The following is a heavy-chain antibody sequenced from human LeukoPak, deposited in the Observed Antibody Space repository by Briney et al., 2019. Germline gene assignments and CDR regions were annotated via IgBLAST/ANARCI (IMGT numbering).Heavy chain of an antibody. CDR2: ICYDGSNK. V-gene: IGHV3-33*06. CDR1: GFTFSSYG. CDR3: AKDREGYCSGGSCYPGWFDP. J-gene: IGHJ5*02. D-gene: IGHD2-15*01. Sequence: GRSLSLSCAASGFTFSSYGMHWVRQAPGKGLEWVAVICYDGSNKYYADSVKGRFTISRDNSKNTLYLQMNSLRAEDTAVYYCAKDREGYCSGGSCYPGWFDPWGQGTLVTVSS.